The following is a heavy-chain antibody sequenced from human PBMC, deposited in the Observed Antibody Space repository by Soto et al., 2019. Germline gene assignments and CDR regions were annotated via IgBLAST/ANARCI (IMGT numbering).Heavy chain of an antibody. CDR1: GGTFSSSA. Sequence: QVQLVQSGAEVKKPGSSVKVSCKASGGTFSSSAISWVRQAPGQGLEWMGGIIHIFGTANYAQKFQGRVKITEDESTTPAYKGLRSLRSEDTAVNYGARGHGLVAPKGGWFDHWGKGSLLTVSS. J-gene: IGHJ5*02. CDR2: IIHIFGTA. D-gene: IGHD5-12*01. CDR3: ARGHGLVAPKGGWFDH. V-gene: IGHV1-69*12.